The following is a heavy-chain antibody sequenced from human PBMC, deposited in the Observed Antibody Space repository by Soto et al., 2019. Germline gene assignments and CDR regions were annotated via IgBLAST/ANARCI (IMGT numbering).Heavy chain of an antibody. CDR1: GFTFSSYG. V-gene: IGHV3-33*01. Sequence: QVQLVESGGGVVQPGRSLRLSCAASGFTFSSYGMHWVRQAPGKGLEWVAVIWYDGSNKYYADSVKGRFTISRDNSKNTLYLQMNSLRAEDTAVYYCARDGLRESDYYYYYMDVGGKGTTVTVSS. CDR3: ARDGLRESDYYYYYMDV. CDR2: IWYDGSNK. J-gene: IGHJ6*03. D-gene: IGHD2-21*02.